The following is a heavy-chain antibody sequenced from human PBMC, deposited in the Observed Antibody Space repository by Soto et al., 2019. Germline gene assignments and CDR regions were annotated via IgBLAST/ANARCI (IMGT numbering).Heavy chain of an antibody. Sequence: QVQLQQWGAGLLKPSETLSLTCAVYGGSFSGYYWSWIRQPPGKGLEWIGEINHSGSTNYNPSLKSRVTISVDTSKNQFSLNLSSVTAADTAVYYGARGRYSSSWYGWFDPWGQGTLVTVSS. CDR3: ARGRYSSSWYGWFDP. CDR1: GGSFSGYY. J-gene: IGHJ5*02. CDR2: INHSGST. D-gene: IGHD6-13*01. V-gene: IGHV4-34*01.